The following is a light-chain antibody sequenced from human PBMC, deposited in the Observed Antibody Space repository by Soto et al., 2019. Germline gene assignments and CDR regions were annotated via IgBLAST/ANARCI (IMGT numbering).Light chain of an antibody. J-gene: IGLJ2*01. Sequence: QSVLTQPPSTSGTPGQRVTISCSGSSSNIGSNTVSWYQHLPGTAPKLLIYTTNQLPSGVPDRFSGSKAGTSASLAISGLQSEDEADYYCAAWDDSLSGMVFGGGTKLTVL. CDR3: AAWDDSLSGMV. V-gene: IGLV1-44*01. CDR2: TTN. CDR1: SSNIGSNT.